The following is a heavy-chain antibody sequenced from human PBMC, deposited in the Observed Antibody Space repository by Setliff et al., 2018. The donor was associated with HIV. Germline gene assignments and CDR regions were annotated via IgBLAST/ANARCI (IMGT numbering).Heavy chain of an antibody. V-gene: IGHV1-2*02. J-gene: IGHJ4*02. CDR2: INPSSGRT. CDR3: TRDYAHYFDF. D-gene: IGHD3-16*01. Sequence: GASVKVSCKASGYTFTDNYIHWVRQAPGQGLEWVAWINPSSGRTDYAQRFQGRVTLTSDSSISTAYMELSRLRSDDMATYYCTRDYAHYFDFWGQGTLVTVSS. CDR1: GYTFTDNY.